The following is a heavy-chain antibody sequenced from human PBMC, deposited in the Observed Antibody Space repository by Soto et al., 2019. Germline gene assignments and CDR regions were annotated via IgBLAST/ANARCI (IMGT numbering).Heavy chain of an antibody. CDR3: ARDIPTMDV. CDR1: GYTFTSYG. Sequence: QVQLGQSGAEVKKPGASVKVSCKASGYTFTSYGISWVRQAPGKGLEWMGWMRAYNGNTNYAQKLQGRVTMTTDTSPSTASMELRSLRSDDTAVYYCARDIPTMDVWGQGTTVTASS. CDR2: MRAYNGNT. J-gene: IGHJ6*02. V-gene: IGHV1-18*01.